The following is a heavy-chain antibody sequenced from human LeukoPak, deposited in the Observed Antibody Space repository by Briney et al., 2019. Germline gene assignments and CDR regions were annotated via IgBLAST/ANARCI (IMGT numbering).Heavy chain of an antibody. Sequence: GGSLRLSCAASGFTFKTYWMIWVRRPPGKGLEWVANINQDGSEKYYVDSVKGRFTVSRDNAKNSLYLQSNSLRAEDTAVYYCGTRAYWGQGTLVTVSS. CDR2: INQDGSEK. CDR3: GTRAY. J-gene: IGHJ4*02. V-gene: IGHV3-7*01. CDR1: GFTFKTYW.